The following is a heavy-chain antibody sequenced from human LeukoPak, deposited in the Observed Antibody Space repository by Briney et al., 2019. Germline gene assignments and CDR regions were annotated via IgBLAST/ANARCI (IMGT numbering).Heavy chain of an antibody. Sequence: GASVKVSCKASGYTFTSYYMHWVRQAPGQGLEWMGIINPSGGSTSYAQKFQGRVTMTRDTSTSTVYMELSSLRSEDTAVYYCARWGTSYCTSTSCWPSFDYWGQGTLVTVSS. CDR2: INPSGGST. D-gene: IGHD2-2*01. CDR3: ARWGTSYCTSTSCWPSFDY. V-gene: IGHV1-46*01. CDR1: GYTFTSYY. J-gene: IGHJ4*02.